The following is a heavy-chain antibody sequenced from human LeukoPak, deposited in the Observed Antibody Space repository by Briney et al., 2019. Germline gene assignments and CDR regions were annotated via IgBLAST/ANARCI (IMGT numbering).Heavy chain of an antibody. CDR3: ARDRAVHNYGDFGDAFDI. Sequence: SGGSLRLSCAASGFTFSSYSMNWVRQAPGKGLEWVSYISSSSSTIYYADSVKGRFTISRDNAKNSLYLQMNSLRAEDTAVYYCARDRAVHNYGDFGDAFDIWGQGTMVTVSS. CDR1: GFTFSSYS. D-gene: IGHD4-17*01. V-gene: IGHV3-48*04. CDR2: ISSSSSTI. J-gene: IGHJ3*02.